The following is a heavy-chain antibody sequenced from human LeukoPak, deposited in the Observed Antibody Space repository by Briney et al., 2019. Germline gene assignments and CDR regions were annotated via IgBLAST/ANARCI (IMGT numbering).Heavy chain of an antibody. Sequence: GGSLRLSCEASGMIFSKYWRSWVRQAPGKGLEWVANIKQDGSEKYYLDSVKGRFTISRDNAKNSLYLHMNSLRAEDTAVYYCATSWDYWGQGTLVTVSS. V-gene: IGHV3-7*01. CDR3: ATSWDY. J-gene: IGHJ4*02. CDR2: IKQDGSEK. CDR1: GMIFSKYW.